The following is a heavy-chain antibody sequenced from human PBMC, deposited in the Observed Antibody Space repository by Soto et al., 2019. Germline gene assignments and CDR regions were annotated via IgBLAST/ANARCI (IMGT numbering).Heavy chain of an antibody. Sequence: QVQLQESGPGLVKPSQTLSLTCTVSGASISSGDYYWSWIRQPPGKGLEWIGYIYNSGNNYYTPSLESRGTISRDTSKNHFSLNLSSVTAADTAVYFCARGDFTMFRGAASHWGQGTLVTVSS. D-gene: IGHD3-10*01. CDR1: GASISSGDYY. CDR3: ARGDFTMFRGAASH. J-gene: IGHJ4*02. CDR2: IYNSGNN. V-gene: IGHV4-30-4*01.